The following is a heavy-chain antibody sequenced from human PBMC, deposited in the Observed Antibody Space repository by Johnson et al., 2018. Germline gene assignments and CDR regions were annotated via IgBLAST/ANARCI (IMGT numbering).Heavy chain of an antibody. D-gene: IGHD5-12*01. CDR3: AGGRRYSGYDSPYYYYGMDV. J-gene: IGHJ6*02. CDR1: GFTFGDYA. V-gene: IGHV3-49*03. Sequence: VQLVQSGGGLVQPGRSLRLSCTASGFTFGDYAMSWFRQAPGKGLEWVGFIRSKAYGGTTEYAASVKGRFTISRDDSKSIAYLQMNSLKTEDTAVYYCAGGRRYSGYDSPYYYYGMDVWGQGTTVTVSS. CDR2: IRSKAYGGTT.